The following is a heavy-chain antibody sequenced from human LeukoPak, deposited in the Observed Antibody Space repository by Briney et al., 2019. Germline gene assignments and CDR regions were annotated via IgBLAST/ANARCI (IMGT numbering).Heavy chain of an antibody. Sequence: PGGSLRLSCAASGFTFSSYAMNWVRQAPGKGLEWVSYISSSGSTIYYADSVKGRFTISRDNAKNSLYLQMNSLRAEDTAVYYCARDKSIAAAGSFDYWGQGTLVTVSS. CDR2: ISSSGSTI. V-gene: IGHV3-48*03. CDR3: ARDKSIAAAGSFDY. CDR1: GFTFSSYA. D-gene: IGHD6-13*01. J-gene: IGHJ4*02.